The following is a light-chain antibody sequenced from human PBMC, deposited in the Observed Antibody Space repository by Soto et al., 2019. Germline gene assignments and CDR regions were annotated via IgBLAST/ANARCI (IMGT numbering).Light chain of an antibody. CDR2: KAS. CDR1: QDLDRW. Sequence: DIQMTQSPSSLSASVGDRVTITCRASQDLDRWLTWYQQKPGKAPNLLIYKASTLKSGVPSRFSGSGSGTEFTLTISSLQPDDFATYYCQHYNSYSEAFGQGTKVDIK. CDR3: QHYNSYSEA. V-gene: IGKV1-5*03. J-gene: IGKJ1*01.